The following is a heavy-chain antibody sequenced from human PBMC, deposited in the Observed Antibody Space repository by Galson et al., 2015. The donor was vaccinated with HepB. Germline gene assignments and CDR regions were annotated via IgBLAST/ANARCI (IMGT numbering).Heavy chain of an antibody. V-gene: IGHV3-7*03. CDR1: GFTFRSYW. Sequence: SLRLSCAASGFTFRSYWMNWVRQAPGKGLEWVANIKQDGTEKYYVGSVKGRFTISRDNAKNSLYLQMNSLRAEDTAVYYCARDSSGPLLGFGDWGQGTLVTVSS. J-gene: IGHJ4*02. CDR2: IKQDGTEK. D-gene: IGHD3-22*01. CDR3: ARDSSGPLLGFGD.